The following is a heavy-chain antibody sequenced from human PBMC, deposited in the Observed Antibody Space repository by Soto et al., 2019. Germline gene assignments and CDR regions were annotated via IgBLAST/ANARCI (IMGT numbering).Heavy chain of an antibody. CDR3: EQEAGAGPGPSAFDI. Sequence: SVKVSCKASGGAFSTYAITWGRQAPGQGLEGMGGVIPVFGTPYYAQKFQGRVTITADEGTNTVYMEMSRLRSEDTAMYSCEQEAGAGPGPSAFDIWGQGTMVTVSS. CDR2: VIPVFGTP. D-gene: IGHD6-13*01. V-gene: IGHV1-69*13. J-gene: IGHJ3*02. CDR1: GGAFSTYA.